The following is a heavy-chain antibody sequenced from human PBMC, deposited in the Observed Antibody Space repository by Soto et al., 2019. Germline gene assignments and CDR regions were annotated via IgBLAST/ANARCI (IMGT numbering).Heavy chain of an antibody. V-gene: IGHV4-39*01. D-gene: IGHD5-18*01. CDR3: APWDSYGDYFDY. Sequence: PSETLSLTXTVSGGSISGSNYYWGWIRQSPGKGLEWIGSIYYSGSTYYNPSLKSRVTISVDTSMNQFSLKLSSVTAADTAVYYCAPWDSYGDYFDYWGQGTLVTVSS. CDR2: IYYSGST. CDR1: GGSISGSNYY. J-gene: IGHJ4*02.